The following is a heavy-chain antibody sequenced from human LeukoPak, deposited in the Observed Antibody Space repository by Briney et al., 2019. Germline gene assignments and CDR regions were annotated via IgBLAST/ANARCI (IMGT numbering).Heavy chain of an antibody. CDR3: ASRGYSGSQTDY. CDR2: IIPIFGTA. D-gene: IGHD1-26*01. CDR1: GGTFSSYA. V-gene: IGHV1-69*13. Sequence: ASVKVSCTASGGTFSSYAISWVRQAPGQGLEWMGGIIPIFGTANYAQKFQGRVTITADESTSTAYMELSSLRSEDTAVYYCASRGYSGSQTDYWGQGTLVTVSS. J-gene: IGHJ4*02.